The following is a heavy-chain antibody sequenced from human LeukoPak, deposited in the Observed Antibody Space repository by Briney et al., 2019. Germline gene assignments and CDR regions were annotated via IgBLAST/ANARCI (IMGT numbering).Heavy chain of an antibody. CDR2: ISAYNGNT. CDR1: GYTFTNYG. CDR3: ARGVGQTTGTTGGYYFDF. Sequence: ASVTVSCKASGYTFTNYGITWVRQAPGQGLEWMGWISAYNGNTHYAQKLQGRVTMTTDTSTTTAYMELRSLRSDDTAVYYCARGVGQTTGTTGGYYFDFWGQGTLVTVSS. V-gene: IGHV1-18*01. J-gene: IGHJ4*02. D-gene: IGHD1-1*01.